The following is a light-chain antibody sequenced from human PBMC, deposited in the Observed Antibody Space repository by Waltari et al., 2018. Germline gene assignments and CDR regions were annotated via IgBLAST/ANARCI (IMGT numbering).Light chain of an antibody. Sequence: QSALTQPASVSGSPGQSITISCTGTSSDGGSYNLVSWYQHHPGKAPKLMIYEGSKRPSGVSNRYSGSKSGNTASLTISGLQAEDEADYYCCSYAGSNTWVFGEGTKLTVL. V-gene: IGLV2-23*01. CDR3: CSYAGSNTWV. J-gene: IGLJ3*02. CDR1: SSDGGSYNL. CDR2: EGS.